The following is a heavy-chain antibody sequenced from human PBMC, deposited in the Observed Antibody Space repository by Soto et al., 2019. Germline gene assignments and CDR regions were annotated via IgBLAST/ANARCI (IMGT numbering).Heavy chain of an antibody. V-gene: IGHV3-15*07. CDR1: GFTFSNAW. J-gene: IGHJ4*02. CDR2: IKRKTDGGTI. CDR3: WGGYEP. Sequence: EVQLVESGGGLVKPGGSLRLSCAASGFTFSNAWMNWVRQAPGKGLEWVGRIKRKTDGGTIDYAAPVKGRFTISRDDSKNTLFLQMNSLKSDDTAVYYCWGGYEPGGQGTLVTVSS. D-gene: IGHD5-12*01.